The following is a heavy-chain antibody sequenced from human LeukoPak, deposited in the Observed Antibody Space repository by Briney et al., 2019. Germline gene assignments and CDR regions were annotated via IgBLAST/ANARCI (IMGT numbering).Heavy chain of an antibody. CDR1: GYTFSNYY. D-gene: IGHD1-26*01. CDR2: INPYDGST. CDR3: TRYSGSYWSFDY. J-gene: IGHJ4*02. V-gene: IGHV1-46*01. Sequence: ASVKVSCKASGYTFSNYYVHWVRQAPGQGLEWTGVINPYDGSTNSAQRFQGRLTMTRDTPTSTVYMELSSLTSEDTAVYYCTRYSGSYWSFDYWGQGTLVTVSS.